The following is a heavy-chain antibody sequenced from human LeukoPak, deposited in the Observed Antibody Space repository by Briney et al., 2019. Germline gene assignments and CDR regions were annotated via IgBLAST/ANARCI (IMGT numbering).Heavy chain of an antibody. V-gene: IGHV4-4*07. CDR1: GGSISDYY. J-gene: IGHJ6*03. Sequence: SETLSLTCTVSGGSISDYYWSWIRQPAGKGLEWIGRIYTTGSTDYNPSLKSRVTMSVDTSKNQFSLKLSSVTAADTAVYYCARVVLITLFLRDYYYMDVWGKGTTVTVSS. D-gene: IGHD2-8*01. CDR3: ARVVLITLFLRDYYYMDV. CDR2: IYTTGST.